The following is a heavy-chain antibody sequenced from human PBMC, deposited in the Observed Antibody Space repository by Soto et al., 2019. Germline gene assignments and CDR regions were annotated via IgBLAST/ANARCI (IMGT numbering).Heavy chain of an antibody. V-gene: IGHV3-11*01. Sequence: GGSLRLSCAASGFTFSDNFMNWIRQAPGKGLEWVSYISGSSSIIYYADSVKGRFTISRDNANNSLYLQMNSLRAEDTAVYYCARLAGTTVTTGYAFDIWGLGTVVTVSS. CDR2: ISGSSSII. CDR3: ARLAGTTVTTGYAFDI. J-gene: IGHJ3*02. CDR1: GFTFSDNF. D-gene: IGHD4-17*01.